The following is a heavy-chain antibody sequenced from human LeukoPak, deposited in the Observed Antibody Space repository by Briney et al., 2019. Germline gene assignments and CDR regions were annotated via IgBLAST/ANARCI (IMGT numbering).Heavy chain of an antibody. CDR2: ISSSATTK. J-gene: IGHJ4*02. D-gene: IGHD6-13*01. V-gene: IGHV3-48*03. Sequence: PGGSLSLSCAASGFTFFSYDLCWVRQAPGKGLEWVAYISSSATTKYYADTVKGRFTISRDNAKSSLYLQMNSLRADDTAVYYCAKALPSSWYFFYYWGQGTLVTVSS. CDR1: GFTFFSYD. CDR3: AKALPSSWYFFYY.